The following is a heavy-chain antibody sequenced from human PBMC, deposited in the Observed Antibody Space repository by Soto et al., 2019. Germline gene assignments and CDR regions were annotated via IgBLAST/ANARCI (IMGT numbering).Heavy chain of an antibody. J-gene: IGHJ4*02. CDR3: AKDISPLDSSIDY. D-gene: IGHD6-13*01. V-gene: IGHV3-9*01. CDR2: ISWNSGSI. Sequence: GGSLRLSCAASGFTFDDYAMHWVRQAPGKGLEWVSGISWNSGSIGYADSVKGRFTISRDNAKNSLYLQMNSLRAEDTALYYCAKDISPLDSSIDYWGQGTLVTVSS. CDR1: GFTFDDYA.